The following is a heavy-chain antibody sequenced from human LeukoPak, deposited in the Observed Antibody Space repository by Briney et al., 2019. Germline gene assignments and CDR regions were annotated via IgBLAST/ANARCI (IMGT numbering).Heavy chain of an antibody. V-gene: IGHV4-61*02. J-gene: IGHJ4*02. CDR1: GGSISSGSYY. Sequence: SETLSLTCTVSGGSISSGSYYWSWIRQPAGKGLEWIGRIYTSGSTNYNPSLKSRVTISVDTSKNQFSLKLSSVTAADTAVYYCARVPPPYSSGHLFDYWGQGTLVTVSS. CDR3: ARVPPPYSSGHLFDY. D-gene: IGHD6-19*01. CDR2: IYTSGST.